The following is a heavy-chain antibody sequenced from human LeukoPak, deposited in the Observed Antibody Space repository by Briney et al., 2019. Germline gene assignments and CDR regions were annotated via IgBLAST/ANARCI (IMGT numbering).Heavy chain of an antibody. CDR1: GYSFTSDW. D-gene: IGHD6-19*01. J-gene: IGHJ4*02. CDR3: ARRIAVAGPSPFFDY. CDR2: IYPGDSDT. Sequence: GESLKISCKGSGYSFTSDWIGWVRQMPGKGLEWMGIIYPGDSDTRYSPSFQGQVTLSADRSISTAYLQWSSLKASDTAIYYCARRIAVAGPSPFFDYWGQGTLVTVSS. V-gene: IGHV5-51*01.